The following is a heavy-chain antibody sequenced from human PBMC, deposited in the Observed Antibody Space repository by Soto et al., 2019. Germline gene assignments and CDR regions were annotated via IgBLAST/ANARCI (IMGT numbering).Heavy chain of an antibody. CDR2: IHYIGST. CDR1: GGSISSGDYY. J-gene: IGHJ4*02. Sequence: PSETLSLTCTVSGGSISSGDYYWTWIRQPPGKGLEWIGYIHYIGSTYYNPSLKSRVTISVDTSKNQFSLKLSSMTAADTAVYSCARTLYSGYVDYWGQGTLVT. V-gene: IGHV4-30-4*01. D-gene: IGHD1-26*01. CDR3: ARTLYSGYVDY.